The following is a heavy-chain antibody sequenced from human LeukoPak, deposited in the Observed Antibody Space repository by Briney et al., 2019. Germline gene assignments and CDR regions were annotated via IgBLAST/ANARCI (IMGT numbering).Heavy chain of an antibody. CDR1: GFTFSSYA. Sequence: GRSLRLSCAASGFTFSSYAMSWVRQAPGKGLEWVSAISGSGGSTYYADSVKGRFTISRDNSKNTLYLQMNSLRPEDTAVYYCARRANYYDNSGSSEYFHHWGQGALVTVSS. CDR3: ARRANYYDNSGSSEYFHH. V-gene: IGHV3-23*01. J-gene: IGHJ1*01. D-gene: IGHD3-22*01. CDR2: ISGSGGST.